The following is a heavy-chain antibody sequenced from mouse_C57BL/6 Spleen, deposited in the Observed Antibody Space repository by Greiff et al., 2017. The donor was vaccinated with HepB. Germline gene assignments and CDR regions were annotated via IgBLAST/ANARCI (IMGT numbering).Heavy chain of an antibody. CDR3: ARTGGSTMDY. Sequence: QVQLKESGAELARPGASVKLSCKASGYTFTSYGISWVKQRTGQGLEWIGEIYPRSGNTYYNEKFKGKATLTADKSSSTAYMELRSLTSEDSAVYFCARTGGSTMDYWGQGTTLTVSS. J-gene: IGHJ2*01. V-gene: IGHV1-81*01. D-gene: IGHD2-1*01. CDR1: GYTFTSYG. CDR2: IYPRSGNT.